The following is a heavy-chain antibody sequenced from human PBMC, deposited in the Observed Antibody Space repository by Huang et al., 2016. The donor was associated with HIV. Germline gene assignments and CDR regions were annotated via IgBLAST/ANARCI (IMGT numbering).Heavy chain of an antibody. V-gene: IGHV4-59*11. J-gene: IGHJ4*02. CDR3: ARVGYYFDY. CDR1: GGSISSHY. Sequence: QVQLQESGPGLVKPSETLSLTCTVSGGSISSHYWSWIRQPPGKGLEWIGSIYYSGSINYNPSLKRRVTMSVDTSKNQFSLKLSSVTAADTAVYYCARVGYYFDYWGQGTLVTVSS. D-gene: IGHD3-16*01. CDR2: IYYSGSI.